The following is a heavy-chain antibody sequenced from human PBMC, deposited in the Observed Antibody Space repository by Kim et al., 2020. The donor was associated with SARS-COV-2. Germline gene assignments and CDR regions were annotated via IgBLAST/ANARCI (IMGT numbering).Heavy chain of an antibody. CDR3: ARELYHAATNWFDP. Sequence: GGSLRLSCAASGFTFSSYSMNWVRQAPGKGLEWVSYISSSSSTIYYADSVKGRFTISRDNAKNSLYLQMNSLRDEDTAVYYCARELYHAATNWFDPWGQGTLVTVSS. CDR2: ISSSSSTI. V-gene: IGHV3-48*02. J-gene: IGHJ5*02. CDR1: GFTFSSYS. D-gene: IGHD2-15*01.